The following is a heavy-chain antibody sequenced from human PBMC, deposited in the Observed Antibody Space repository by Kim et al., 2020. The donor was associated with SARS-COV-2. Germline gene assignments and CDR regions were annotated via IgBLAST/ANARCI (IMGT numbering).Heavy chain of an antibody. CDR3: ARTLIREHGYGYGDFDS. CDR2: IYHSGYT. J-gene: IGHJ4*02. CDR1: GGSVSRDDLR. V-gene: IGHV4-61*08. Sequence: SETLSLTCTVSGGSVSRDDLRWSWIRQPPGEGLEWIGYIYHSGYTDYNPSLRSRVTISVDTSKIQFSLKLNSVTTADTAVYFCARTLIREHGYGYGDFDSWGQGTLVTVSS. D-gene: IGHD5-18*01.